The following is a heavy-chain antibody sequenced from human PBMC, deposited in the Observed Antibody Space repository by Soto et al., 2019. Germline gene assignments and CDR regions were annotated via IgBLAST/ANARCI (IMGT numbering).Heavy chain of an antibody. V-gene: IGHV1-46*03. Sequence: QVQLVQSGAEVKKPGASVKVSCKASGYTFTSYDMHWVRQAPGQGLEWMGIINPSGGSRSYAQKSQGRGTMTKDTSKSTVYMELSSLRSEDTAVYYCARGAVYYGSGSYPNDYWGQGTLVTVSS. CDR2: INPSGGSR. CDR3: ARGAVYYGSGSYPNDY. CDR1: GYTFTSYD. J-gene: IGHJ4*02. D-gene: IGHD3-10*01.